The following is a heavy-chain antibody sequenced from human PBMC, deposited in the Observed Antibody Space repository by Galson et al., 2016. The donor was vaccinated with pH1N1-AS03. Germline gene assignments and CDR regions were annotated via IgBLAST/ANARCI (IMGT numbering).Heavy chain of an antibody. V-gene: IGHV3-66*02. J-gene: IGHJ6*02. CDR3: AGDEGFANGINV. D-gene: IGHD3-3*01. CDR2: IHPGGDT. Sequence: SLRLPCAASGFTFSSSNMNWVRQAPGKGLEWVSVIHPGGDTYNAASVKGRLTIHRDNFENMVYLQMNSLRPEDTAVYYCAGDEGFANGINVWGQGTTVTFSS. CDR1: GFTFSSSN.